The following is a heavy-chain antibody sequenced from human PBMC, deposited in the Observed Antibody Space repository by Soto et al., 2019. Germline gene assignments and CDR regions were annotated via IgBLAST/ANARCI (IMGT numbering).Heavy chain of an antibody. D-gene: IGHD2-21*01. Sequence: SETLSLTCTVSVGSISSSSYYLGWIRQPPGKGLEWIGSIYYSWSTYYNPSLKSRVTISVDTSKNQFSLKLSSVTAADTAVYYCARQIASQHKIDYWGEGTLVTVSS. J-gene: IGHJ4*02. CDR1: VGSISSSSYY. V-gene: IGHV4-39*01. CDR3: ARQIASQHKIDY. CDR2: IYYSWST.